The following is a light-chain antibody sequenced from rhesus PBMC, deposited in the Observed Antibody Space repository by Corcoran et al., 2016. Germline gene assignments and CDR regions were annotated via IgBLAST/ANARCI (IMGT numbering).Light chain of an antibody. CDR3: QQYSSTPT. V-gene: IGKV1-22*01. CDR2: TAS. J-gene: IGKJ1*01. CDR1: QSISSW. Sequence: DIQMTQSPSSLSASVGDTVTITCRASQSISSWLAWYQQKPGKAPNLLFYTASTLQSGVPARVSGLGSGTDFTLPISSLQSEDFATYYCQQYSSTPTFCQGAKVEIK.